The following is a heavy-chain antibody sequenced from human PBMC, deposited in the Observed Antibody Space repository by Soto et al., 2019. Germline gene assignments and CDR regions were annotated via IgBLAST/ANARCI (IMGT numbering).Heavy chain of an antibody. Sequence: PGGSLRLSCAASGFTFSSYAMSWVRQAPGKGLEWVSAISGSGGSTYYADSVKGRFTISRDNSKNTLYLQMNSLRAEDTAVYYCAKPGGIGGSGSYYLARPPDFDPWGQGTLVTVSS. V-gene: IGHV3-23*01. CDR2: ISGSGGST. D-gene: IGHD3-10*01. CDR3: AKPGGIGGSGSYYLARPPDFDP. J-gene: IGHJ5*02. CDR1: GFTFSSYA.